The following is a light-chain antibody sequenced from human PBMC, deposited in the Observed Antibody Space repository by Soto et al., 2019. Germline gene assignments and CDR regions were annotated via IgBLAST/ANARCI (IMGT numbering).Light chain of an antibody. CDR2: AAS. CDR3: QQYYSYPPA. Sequence: AIRMTQYPSSFSASTGDRVTITCRASQGISSYLAWYQQKPGKAPKLLIYAASTLQSGVPSRFSGSGSGTDFTLTISCLQSEEFATYYCQQYYSYPPAFGGGTKVEI. J-gene: IGKJ4*01. V-gene: IGKV1-8*01. CDR1: QGISSY.